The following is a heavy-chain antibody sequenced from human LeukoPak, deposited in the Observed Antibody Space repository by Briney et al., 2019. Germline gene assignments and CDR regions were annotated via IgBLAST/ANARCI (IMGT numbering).Heavy chain of an antibody. CDR3: AHLPGIAVARHPETYDY. CDR2: IIPIFGTA. Sequence: GASVKVSCKASGGTFISYAISWVRQAPGQGLEWMGGIIPIFGTANYAQKFQGRVTITADESTSTAYMELSSLRSEDTAVYYCAHLPGIAVARHPETYDYWGQGTLVTVSS. V-gene: IGHV1-69*13. J-gene: IGHJ4*02. D-gene: IGHD6-19*01. CDR1: GGTFISYA.